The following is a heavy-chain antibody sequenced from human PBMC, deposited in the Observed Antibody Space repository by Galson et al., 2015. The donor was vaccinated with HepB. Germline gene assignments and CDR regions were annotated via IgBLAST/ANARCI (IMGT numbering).Heavy chain of an antibody. CDR2: ISYDGSQN. CDR1: GFTFSNYA. CDR3: ARGQHCSSWNIFDY. J-gene: IGHJ4*02. V-gene: IGHV3-30*04. D-gene: IGHD6-13*01. Sequence: SLRLSCAASGFTFSNYALHWGRQTPGKGLDWVAVISYDGSQNYYADSVKGRFTIPRDNSQNPLYLQMNSLRAEDTSVYYCARGQHCSSWNIFDYWGQGALVTVSS.